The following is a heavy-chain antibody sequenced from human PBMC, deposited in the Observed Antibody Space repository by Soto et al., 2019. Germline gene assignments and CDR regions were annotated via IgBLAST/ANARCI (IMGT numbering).Heavy chain of an antibody. J-gene: IGHJ4*02. CDR3: AHRQITFGGVDY. V-gene: IGHV2-5*02. Sequence: QITLKESGPTLVKPTQTLTLTCTFSGFSLSTSGVGVGWIRQPPGKALEWLALIYWDDDKRYSPSLKSRLTIXNXXSKNQVVLTITTMDPVDTATYYCAHRQITFGGVDYWGQGTLVTVSS. CDR2: IYWDDDK. D-gene: IGHD3-16*01. CDR1: GFSLSTSGVG.